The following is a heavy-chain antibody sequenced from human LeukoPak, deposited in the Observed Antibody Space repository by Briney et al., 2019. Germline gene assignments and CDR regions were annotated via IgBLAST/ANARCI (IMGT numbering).Heavy chain of an antibody. CDR3: ARAPGDGYYYYGMDV. J-gene: IGHJ6*02. D-gene: IGHD7-27*01. CDR1: GGTFSSYA. V-gene: IGHV1-69*04. CDR2: IIPILGIA. Sequence: SVKVSCKASGGTFSSYAISWVRQAPGQGLEWMGRIIPILGIANCAQKFQGRVTITADKSTSTAYMELSSLRSEDTAVYYCARAPGDGYYYYGMDVWGQGTTVTVSS.